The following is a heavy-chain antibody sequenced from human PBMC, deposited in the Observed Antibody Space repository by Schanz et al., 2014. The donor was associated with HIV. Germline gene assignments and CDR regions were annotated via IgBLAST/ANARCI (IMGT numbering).Heavy chain of an antibody. D-gene: IGHD3-16*01. V-gene: IGHV3-30*04. Sequence: QVQLVESGGGVVQPGRSLRLSCAASGFTFSSYAMHWVRQAPGKGLEWVAVIWYDGSKKYYADSVKGRFTISRDNSKNTLYLQMNSLRAEDTAVYYCARVANWDYYGMDVWGRGTTVTVSS. CDR2: IWYDGSKK. CDR1: GFTFSSYA. J-gene: IGHJ6*02. CDR3: ARVANWDYYGMDV.